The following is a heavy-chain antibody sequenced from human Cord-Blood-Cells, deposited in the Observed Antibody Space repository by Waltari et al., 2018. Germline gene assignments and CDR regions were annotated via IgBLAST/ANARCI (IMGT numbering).Heavy chain of an antibody. CDR3: ARRTLTGDMDY. CDR2: IYYSGST. D-gene: IGHD7-27*01. V-gene: IGHV4-39*01. Sequence: QLQLQESGPGLVKPSETLSLTCTVSGGSISSSSYYWGWIRQPPGKGLEWIGSIYYSGSTSYNPSLKSRVTISVDTSKNQFSLKLSSVTAADTAVYYCARRTLTGDMDYWGQGTLVTVSS. J-gene: IGHJ4*02. CDR1: GGSISSSSYY.